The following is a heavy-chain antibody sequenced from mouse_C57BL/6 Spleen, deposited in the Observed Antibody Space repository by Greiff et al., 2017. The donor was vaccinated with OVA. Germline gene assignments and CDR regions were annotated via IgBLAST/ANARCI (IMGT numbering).Heavy chain of an antibody. V-gene: IGHV1-82*01. D-gene: IGHD1-1*01. CDR1: GYAFSSSW. CDR3: AREGTTVVASFDY. J-gene: IGHJ2*01. Sequence: QVQLKQSGPELVKPGASVKISCKASGYAFSSSWMNWVKQRPGKGLEWIGRIYPGDGDTNYNGKFKGKATLTADKSSSTAYMQLSSLTSEDSAVYFCAREGTTVVASFDYWGQGTTLTVSS. CDR2: IYPGDGDT.